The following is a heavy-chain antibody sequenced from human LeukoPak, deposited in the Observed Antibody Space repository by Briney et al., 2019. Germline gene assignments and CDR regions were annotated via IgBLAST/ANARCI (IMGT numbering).Heavy chain of an antibody. CDR1: GGSISSYY. CDR3: ARDWAFGGSLLPGS. Sequence: SETLSLTCTVSGGSISSYYWSWIRQPPGKGLKWIGYIYYSGSTNYNPSLKSRVTISVDTSKNQFSLKLSSVTAADTAVYYCARDWAFGGSLLPGSWGQGTLVTVSS. CDR2: IYYSGST. V-gene: IGHV4-59*12. J-gene: IGHJ5*02. D-gene: IGHD1-26*01.